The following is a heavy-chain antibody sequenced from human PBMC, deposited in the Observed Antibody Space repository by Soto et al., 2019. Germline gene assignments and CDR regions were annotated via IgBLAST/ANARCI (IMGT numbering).Heavy chain of an antibody. J-gene: IGHJ4*02. CDR1: GDTFTEYY. Sequence: QVQLMQSGAEVKKPGASVKVSCKASGDTFTEYYIHWVRQAPGQGLEWMGTVNPSGGHTTYAQHFLGRVTMTRDTSTSTLYMELTSLTSDDTAIYYCARGGHVVVVTAALDYWDQGTLVTVSS. CDR3: ARGGHVVVVTAALDY. V-gene: IGHV1-46*01. CDR2: VNPSGGHT. D-gene: IGHD2-21*02.